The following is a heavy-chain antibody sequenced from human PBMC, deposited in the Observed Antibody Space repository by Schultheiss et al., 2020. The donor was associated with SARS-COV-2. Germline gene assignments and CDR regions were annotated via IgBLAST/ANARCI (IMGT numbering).Heavy chain of an antibody. J-gene: IGHJ6*02. CDR1: GGSISSGGYY. CDR2: IYHSGST. CDR3: ARTSTVTTGGYYGMDV. D-gene: IGHD4-17*01. Sequence: SETLSLTCAVSGGSISSGGYYWGWIRQPPGKGLEWIGSIYHSGSTYYNPSLKSRVTISVDTSKNQFSLKLSSVTAADTAVYYCARTSTVTTGGYYGMDVWGQGTTVTVSS. V-gene: IGHV4-39*07.